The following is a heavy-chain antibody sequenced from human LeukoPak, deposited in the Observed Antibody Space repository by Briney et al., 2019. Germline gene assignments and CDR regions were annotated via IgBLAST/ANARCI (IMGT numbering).Heavy chain of an antibody. D-gene: IGHD6-19*01. CDR3: ARMYSSGWHLDAVDI. CDR2: ISAHNGNT. J-gene: IGHJ3*02. CDR1: GYTFTNYA. Sequence: GASVKVSCKASGYTFTNYAISWVRQAPGQGLEWMGWISAHNGNTNYPQKFQGRVAMTTDTCTNTVYMELRSLRSDDTAVYYCARMYSSGWHLDAVDIWGQGTMVTVSS. V-gene: IGHV1-18*01.